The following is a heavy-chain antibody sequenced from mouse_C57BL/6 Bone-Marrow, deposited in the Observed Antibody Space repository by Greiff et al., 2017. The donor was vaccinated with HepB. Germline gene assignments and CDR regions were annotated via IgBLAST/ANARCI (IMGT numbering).Heavy chain of an antibody. D-gene: IGHD2-5*01. CDR3: ARSNSTLFAY. V-gene: IGHV5-4*03. CDR1: GFTFSSYA. Sequence: DVKLVESGGGLVKPGGSLKLSCAASGFTFSSYAMSWVRQTPEKRLEWVATISDGGSYTYYPDNVKGRFTISRDNAKNNLYLQMSHLKSEDTAMYYCARSNSTLFAYWGQGTLVTVSA. CDR2: ISDGGSYT. J-gene: IGHJ3*01.